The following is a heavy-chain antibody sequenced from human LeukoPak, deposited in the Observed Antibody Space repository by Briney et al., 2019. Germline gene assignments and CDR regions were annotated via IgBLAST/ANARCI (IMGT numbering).Heavy chain of an antibody. V-gene: IGHV1-18*01. Sequence: GASVKVSCKASGYTFTSYGISWVRQAPGQGLEWMGWISAYNGNTNYAPKFQDRVTMTTDTSTNTAYMELRSLRSDDTAVYYCARDICWGFSWKYGDFFDYWGQGTLVTVSS. J-gene: IGHJ4*02. D-gene: IGHD1-7*01. CDR2: ISAYNGNT. CDR1: GYTFTSYG. CDR3: ARDICWGFSWKYGDFFDY.